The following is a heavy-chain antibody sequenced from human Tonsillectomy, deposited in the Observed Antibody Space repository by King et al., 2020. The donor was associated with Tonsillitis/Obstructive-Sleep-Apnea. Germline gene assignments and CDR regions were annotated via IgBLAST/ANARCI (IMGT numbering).Heavy chain of an antibody. Sequence: QLVQSGAEVKKPGESLKISCKGSGYSFSTYWIGWVRQMPGKGLEWMGIIYPGDSDTRYSPSFQGQVTISADKSINTAYLQWSSLKASDTAMYYCAKSAGWFVELLKGGLDVWGQGTTVTVSS. CDR1: GYSFSTYW. CDR2: IYPGDSDT. J-gene: IGHJ6*02. CDR3: AKSAGWFVELLKGGLDV. V-gene: IGHV5-51*03. D-gene: IGHD3-10*01.